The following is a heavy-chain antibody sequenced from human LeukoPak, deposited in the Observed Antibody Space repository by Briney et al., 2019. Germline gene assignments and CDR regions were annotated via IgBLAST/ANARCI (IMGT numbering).Heavy chain of an antibody. D-gene: IGHD4-17*01. CDR2: IIPIFGIA. J-gene: IGHJ5*02. Sequence: SVKVSCKASGGTFSSYAISWVRQAPGQGLEWIGMIIPIFGIANYAQKFQGRVTITADKSTSTAYMELSSLRSEDTAVYYCARDFEDGDYVGPRWFDPWGQGTLVTVSS. CDR1: GGTFSSYA. CDR3: ARDFEDGDYVGPRWFDP. V-gene: IGHV1-69*04.